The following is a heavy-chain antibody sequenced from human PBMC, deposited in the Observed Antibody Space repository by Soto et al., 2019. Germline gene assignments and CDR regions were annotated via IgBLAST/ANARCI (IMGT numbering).Heavy chain of an antibody. J-gene: IGHJ3*02. D-gene: IGHD1-1*01. V-gene: IGHV3-23*01. CDR2: ISGSGGST. CDR3: AKSNLAAPGKDAFEI. Sequence: GGSLRLSCAASGFTFSSYAMTWVRQAPGKGLEWVSIISGSGGSTYYADSVKGRFTISRDDSKNTLFLQMNSLRAEDTAVYYCAKSNLAAPGKDAFEIWGQGTMVTVSS. CDR1: GFTFSSYA.